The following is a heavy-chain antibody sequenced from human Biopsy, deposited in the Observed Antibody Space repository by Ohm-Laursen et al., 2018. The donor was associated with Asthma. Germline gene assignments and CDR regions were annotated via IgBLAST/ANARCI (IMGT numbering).Heavy chain of an antibody. CDR1: AYTFIGYH. CDR3: ARVQKSPGDRWFDP. J-gene: IGHJ5*02. CDR2: INPNGGAT. D-gene: IGHD7-27*01. Sequence: ASVKVSCNASAYTFIGYHLHWMRQAPGEGLEWMGRINPNGGATIYAQKFQGRVTMTRDTSISTAYMELSRLTSDDTAVYYCARVQKSPGDRWFDPWGQGTLVTVSS. V-gene: IGHV1-2*06.